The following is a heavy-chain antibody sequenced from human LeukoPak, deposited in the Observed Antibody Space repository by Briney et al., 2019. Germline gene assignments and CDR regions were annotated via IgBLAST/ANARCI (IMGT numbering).Heavy chain of an antibody. CDR3: ARGDGGY. V-gene: IGHV4-34*01. Sequence: FSSYNMNWIRQPPGKGLEWIGEINHSGSTNYNPSLKSRVTISVDTSKNQFSLRLSSVTAADTAVYYCARGDGGYWGQGTLVTVSS. CDR2: INHSGST. J-gene: IGHJ4*02. D-gene: IGHD5-24*01. CDR1: FSSYN.